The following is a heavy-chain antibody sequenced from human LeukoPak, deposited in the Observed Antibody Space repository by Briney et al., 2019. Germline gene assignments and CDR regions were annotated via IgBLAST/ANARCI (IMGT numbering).Heavy chain of an antibody. Sequence: PSETPSLTCTVSGGSISSSSYYWSWIRQPPGKGLEWIGEINHSGSTNYNPSLKSRVTISVDTSKNQFSLKLSSVTAADTAVYYCARDLAIKRGYSYGKTNYYYMDVWGKGTTVTVSS. CDR3: ARDLAIKRGYSYGKTNYYYMDV. V-gene: IGHV4-39*07. J-gene: IGHJ6*03. CDR1: GGSISSSSYY. CDR2: INHSGST. D-gene: IGHD5-18*01.